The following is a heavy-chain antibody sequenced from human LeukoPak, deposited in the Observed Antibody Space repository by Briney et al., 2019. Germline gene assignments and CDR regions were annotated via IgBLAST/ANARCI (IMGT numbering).Heavy chain of an antibody. CDR1: GYTFTGHY. J-gene: IGHJ4*02. CDR3: AGTGYSSGWDFVDY. D-gene: IGHD6-19*01. V-gene: IGHV1-2*02. Sequence: GASVKVSCKTSGYTFTGHYMHWVRQAPGQGLEWMGWINPSSGDTNCAQKFQGRVTMTRDTSISTAYMELSRLRSDDTAVYYCAGTGYSSGWDFVDYWGQGTLVTVSS. CDR2: INPSSGDT.